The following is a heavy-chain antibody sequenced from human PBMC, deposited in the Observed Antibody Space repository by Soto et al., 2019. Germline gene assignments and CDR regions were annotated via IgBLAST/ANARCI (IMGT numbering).Heavy chain of an antibody. D-gene: IGHD2-2*02. V-gene: IGHV3-74*01. J-gene: IGHJ6*01. Sequence: EVQLVESGGGLVQPGGSLRLSCAASGFTFSNYWIHWVRQAPGKGLVWVSRIKGDGSRIAYADSVKGRFTISRDNAKNAVYVQMNSLGDEDAAVYYCARGIPGYYGKDVWGQGTTVTVSS. CDR2: IKGDGSRI. CDR3: ARGIPGYYGKDV. CDR1: GFTFSNYW.